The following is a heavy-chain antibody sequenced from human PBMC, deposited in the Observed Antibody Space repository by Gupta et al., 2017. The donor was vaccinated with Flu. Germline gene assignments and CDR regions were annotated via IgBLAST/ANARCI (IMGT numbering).Heavy chain of an antibody. D-gene: IGHD6-13*01. Sequence: QVQLVESGGGLVKPGGSMRLSCAASGFTFIDTSMGCISQAQGKGLEWVSCISSSSSYTKYADSVKGRFAISRDNAKNSLNLQMNSLRAEDTAVYYCARVSRIEAHGHWFFDLWGRCSLVTVSS. CDR3: ARVSRIEAHGHWFFDL. J-gene: IGHJ2*01. V-gene: IGHV3-11*05. CDR1: GFTFIDTS. CDR2: ISSSSSYT.